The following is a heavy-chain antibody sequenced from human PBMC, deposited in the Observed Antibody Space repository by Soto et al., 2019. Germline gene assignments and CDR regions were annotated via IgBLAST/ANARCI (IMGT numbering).Heavy chain of an antibody. D-gene: IGHD3-3*01. CDR3: AKHELILYDFWSGSPPKQMDV. Sequence: GGSLRLSCAASGFTFSSYAMSWVRQAPGKGLEWVSAISGSGGSTYYADSVKGRFTISRDNSKNTLYLQMNSLRAEDTAVYYCAKHELILYDFWSGSPPKQMDVWGKGTTVTVSS. CDR2: ISGSGGST. CDR1: GFTFSSYA. J-gene: IGHJ6*04. V-gene: IGHV3-23*01.